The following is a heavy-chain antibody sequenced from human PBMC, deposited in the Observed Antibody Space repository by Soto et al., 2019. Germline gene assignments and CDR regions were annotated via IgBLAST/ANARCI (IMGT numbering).Heavy chain of an antibody. V-gene: IGHV2-5*01. J-gene: IGHJ6*02. CDR1: GFSLTPSGVG. CDR3: AHLPRFYFGIDV. CDR2: IYSNDHK. Sequence: QITLKESGPMLVEPTQTLTLTCTFSGFSLTPSGVGVSWIRQPPGKALEWVGIIYSNDHKEYSPSLKTRVTISKDTTKNQVVLTMTNTDPVDTATYFCAHLPRFYFGIDVWGQGTTVTVSS.